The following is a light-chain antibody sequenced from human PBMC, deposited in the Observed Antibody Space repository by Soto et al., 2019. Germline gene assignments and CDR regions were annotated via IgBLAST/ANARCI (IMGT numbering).Light chain of an antibody. CDR1: SSNIGSNT. Sequence: QSVLTQPPSASGTPGQGGTISCSGSSSNIGSNTVNWYQHLPGTAPKLLIFSNYQRPSGVPDRFSGSKSGTSASLAISRLQSEDEADYFCAAWDDSLHGPVFGGGTKLTVL. J-gene: IGLJ2*01. CDR3: AAWDDSLHGPV. V-gene: IGLV1-44*01. CDR2: SNY.